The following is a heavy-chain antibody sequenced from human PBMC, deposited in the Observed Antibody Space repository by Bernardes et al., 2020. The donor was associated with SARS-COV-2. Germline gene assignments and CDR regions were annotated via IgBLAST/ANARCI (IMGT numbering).Heavy chain of an antibody. CDR2: IYPGGPT. CDR3: VRSGGTYYDSSNLNWFDP. V-gene: IGHV4-30-2*01. CDR1: GGSMSSGGHS. Sequence: SETLSLTCTVSGGSMSSGGHSWNWIRQPPGKGLEWIGYIYPGGPTYYNPSLRSRVSMSVDRSNNQFSLKLTSVTAADTAVYYCVRSGGTYYDSSNLNWFDPWGQGALVTVSS. D-gene: IGHD3-22*01. J-gene: IGHJ5*02.